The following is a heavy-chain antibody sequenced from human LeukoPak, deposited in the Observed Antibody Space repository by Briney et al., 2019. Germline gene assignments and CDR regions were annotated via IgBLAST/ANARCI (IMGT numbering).Heavy chain of an antibody. D-gene: IGHD6-6*01. Sequence: GGSLRLCCAASGFTFSSYAMSWVRQAPGKGLEWVSAISGSGGSTYYADSVKGRFTISRDNSKNTLYLQMNSLRAEDTAVYYCAKNTLSSIAARSSFDHWGQGTLVTVSS. CDR1: GFTFSSYA. V-gene: IGHV3-23*01. CDR2: ISGSGGST. J-gene: IGHJ4*02. CDR3: AKNTLSSIAARSSFDH.